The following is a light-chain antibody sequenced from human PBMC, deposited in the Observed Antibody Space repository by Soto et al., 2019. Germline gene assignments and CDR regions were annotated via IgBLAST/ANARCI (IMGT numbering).Light chain of an antibody. CDR3: QQYSNWPQT. CDR2: GAS. J-gene: IGKJ1*01. V-gene: IGKV3-15*01. CDR1: QSISSN. Sequence: EIVMTQSPATLSVSPGERATLSCRDSQSISSNLAWYQQKPGQAPRLLIYGASTRATGIPARFSGSGSGTEFTLTISSLQSEDFAVYYCQQYSNWPQTFGPGTKVEIK.